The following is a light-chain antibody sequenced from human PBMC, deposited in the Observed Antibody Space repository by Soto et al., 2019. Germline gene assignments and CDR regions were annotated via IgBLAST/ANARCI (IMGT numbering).Light chain of an antibody. CDR1: QSVSSSS. J-gene: IGKJ3*01. CDR3: QQYNNYAFT. CDR2: DAS. Sequence: EIVLTQSPGTLSLSPGERATLSCRASQSVSSSSLAWYQQKRGQAPRLLIHDASSRATGIPDRFSGSGSGTDFTLTISSLQPEDFATYYCQQYNNYAFTFGPGTKVDIK. V-gene: IGKV3-20*01.